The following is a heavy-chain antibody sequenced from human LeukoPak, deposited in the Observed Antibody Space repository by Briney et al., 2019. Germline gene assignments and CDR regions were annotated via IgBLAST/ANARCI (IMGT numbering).Heavy chain of an antibody. CDR3: ARDPYSSRSRSAHY. J-gene: IGHJ4*02. CDR2: IWYDGRNK. CDR1: GLTFNSCG. Sequence: GGSLRLLYAASGLTFNSCGKHWVRQAPGKGLEWVAVIWYDGRNKHYADSVKGRFTISRDNARNTLFLQMNSLRAEDTAVYYCARDPYSSRSRSAHYWGQGTLVTVSS. V-gene: IGHV3-33*01. D-gene: IGHD6-13*01.